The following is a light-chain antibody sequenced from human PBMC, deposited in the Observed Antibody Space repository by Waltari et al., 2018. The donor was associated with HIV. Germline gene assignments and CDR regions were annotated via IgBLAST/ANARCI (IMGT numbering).Light chain of an antibody. V-gene: IGLV3-1*01. Sequence: SYELTQPPSVSVSPGQTASITCSGDKLGDKYASWYQQKPGQSPVLVIYQDSTRPSGIPERLSGSNSGNTATLTISGTQAMDEADYYCQAWDTKVVFGGGTKLTVL. CDR2: QDS. CDR3: QAWDTKVV. J-gene: IGLJ2*01. CDR1: KLGDKY.